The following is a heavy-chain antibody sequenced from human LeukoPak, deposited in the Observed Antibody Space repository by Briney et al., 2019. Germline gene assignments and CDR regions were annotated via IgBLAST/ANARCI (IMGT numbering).Heavy chain of an antibody. D-gene: IGHD6-13*01. Sequence: GGSLRLSCAASGFTFSSYAMSWVRQAPGKGLEWVSAISGSGGSTYYADSVKGRFTISRDNSKNTLYLQMNSLRAEDTAVYYCARVFVAAAGPGGGWGLLRHYYYYMDVWGKGTTVTISS. CDR2: ISGSGGST. CDR1: GFTFSSYA. J-gene: IGHJ6*03. CDR3: ARVFVAAAGPGGGWGLLRHYYYYMDV. V-gene: IGHV3-23*01.